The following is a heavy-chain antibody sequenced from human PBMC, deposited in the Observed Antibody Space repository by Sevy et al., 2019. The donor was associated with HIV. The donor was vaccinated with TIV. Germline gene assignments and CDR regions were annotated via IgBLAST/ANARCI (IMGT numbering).Heavy chain of an antibody. CDR3: ARHKYSTIGGVWFDP. J-gene: IGHJ5*02. D-gene: IGHD3-16*01. V-gene: IGHV4-39*01. Sequence: SETLSLTCTVSGGSISSSTYYWGWIRQPPGKGLEWIVSIYYSGITYYNPSLKSRVTISVDTSKNQFSLKLSSVTAADSAVYFCARHKYSTIGGVWFDPWGQGTPVLVSS. CDR2: IYYSGIT. CDR1: GGSISSSTYY.